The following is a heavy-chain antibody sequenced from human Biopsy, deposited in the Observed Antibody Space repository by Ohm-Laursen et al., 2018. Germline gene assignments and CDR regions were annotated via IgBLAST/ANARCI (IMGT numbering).Heavy chain of an antibody. V-gene: IGHV1-46*01. D-gene: IGHD5-24*01. CDR1: GNTFATYH. Sequence: ASVKVSCKPSGNTFATYHIHWVRQAPGHGLEWMGVISPSGATTSFSQKFQGRITMTRDTSTGTVYMDLNSLGSEDTAVYYCARAGVGSDGTDSYYYGMDVWGPGTTVTVSS. J-gene: IGHJ6*02. CDR3: ARAGVGSDGTDSYYYGMDV. CDR2: ISPSGATT.